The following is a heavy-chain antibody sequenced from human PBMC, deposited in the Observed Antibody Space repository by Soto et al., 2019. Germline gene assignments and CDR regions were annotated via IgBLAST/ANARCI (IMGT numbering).Heavy chain of an antibody. CDR1: GFTFSSYG. J-gene: IGHJ6*02. Sequence: QVQLVESGGGVVQPGRSLRLSCAASGFTFSSYGMHWVRQAPGKGLEWVAVISYDGSNKYYADSVKGRFTISRDNSKNTLYLQMNSLRAEDTAVYYCAKEGGMVVILTGPYYYYGMDVWGQGTTVTVSS. V-gene: IGHV3-30*18. D-gene: IGHD3-9*01. CDR3: AKEGGMVVILTGPYYYYGMDV. CDR2: ISYDGSNK.